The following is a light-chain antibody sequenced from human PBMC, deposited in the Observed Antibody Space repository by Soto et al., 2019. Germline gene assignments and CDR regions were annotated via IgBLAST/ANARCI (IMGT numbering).Light chain of an antibody. V-gene: IGLV2-14*01. Sequence: QSALTQPASVSGSPGQSITISCTGTSSDVGRYNYVSWYQQHPGKAPKLMIYDVTNRPSGVANRFSGSKSGNTASLTISGLQADDEAAYYCSSYTTSSTLVFGGGTKLTVL. CDR3: SSYTTSSTLV. CDR1: SSDVGRYNY. CDR2: DVT. J-gene: IGLJ2*01.